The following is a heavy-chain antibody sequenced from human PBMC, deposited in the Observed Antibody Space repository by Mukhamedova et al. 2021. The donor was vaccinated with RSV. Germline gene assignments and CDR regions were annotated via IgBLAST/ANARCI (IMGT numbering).Heavy chain of an antibody. CDR2: ISYDGSNK. Sequence: VRQAPGKGLEWVAVISYDGSNKYYADSVKGRFTISRDTSKNTLYLQMNSLRAEDTAVYYCARDLGTTGTGGGGYWGQGTLVTVSS. D-gene: IGHD1-1*01. J-gene: IGHJ4*02. V-gene: IGHV3-30-3*01. CDR3: ARDLGTTGTGGGGY.